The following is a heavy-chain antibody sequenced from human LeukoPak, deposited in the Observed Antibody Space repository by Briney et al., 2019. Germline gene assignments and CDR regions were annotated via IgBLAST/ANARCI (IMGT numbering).Heavy chain of an antibody. J-gene: IGHJ4*02. CDR3: AKDRYSGSYYLYYFDY. D-gene: IGHD1-26*01. V-gene: IGHV3-23*01. CDR2: ISGSGGST. CDR1: GFTFSSYA. Sequence: GGSLRLSCAASGFTFSSYAVSWVRQAPGKGLEWVSAISGSGGSTYYADSVKGRFTISRDNSKNTLYLQMNSLRAEYTAVYYRAKDRYSGSYYLYYFDYWGQGTLVTVSS.